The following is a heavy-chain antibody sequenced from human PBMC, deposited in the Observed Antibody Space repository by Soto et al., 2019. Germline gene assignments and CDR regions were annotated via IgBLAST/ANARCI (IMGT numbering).Heavy chain of an antibody. V-gene: IGHV4-31*03. J-gene: IGHJ4*02. D-gene: IGHD5-12*01. CDR1: GGSLSRGGYY. CDR3: ARLYSGLFRYFDY. CDR2: IYYSGST. Sequence: TSETLSLTCPFSGGSLSRGGYYLSWIRQHPGKGLEWIGYIYYSGSTYYNPSLKSRVTISVDTSKNQFSLKLSSVTAADTAVYYCARLYSGLFRYFDYWGQGTLVTVSS.